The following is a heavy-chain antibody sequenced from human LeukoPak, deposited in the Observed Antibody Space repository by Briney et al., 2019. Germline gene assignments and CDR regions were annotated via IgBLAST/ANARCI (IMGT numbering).Heavy chain of an antibody. J-gene: IGHJ4*02. Sequence: GGSLRLSCAASGFTCSSYSMNWVRQAPGKGLEWVSSISSSSSYIYYADSVKGRFTTSRDNAKNSLYLQMNSLRAEDTAVYYCARVPSSSWYYFDYWGQGTLVTVSS. CDR3: ARVPSSSWYYFDY. V-gene: IGHV3-21*01. CDR2: ISSSSSYI. D-gene: IGHD6-13*01. CDR1: GFTCSSYS.